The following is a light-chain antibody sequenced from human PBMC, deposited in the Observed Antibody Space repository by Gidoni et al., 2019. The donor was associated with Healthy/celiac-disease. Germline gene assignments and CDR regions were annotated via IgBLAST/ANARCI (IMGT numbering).Light chain of an antibody. V-gene: IGKV1-39*01. J-gene: IGKJ2*01. Sequence: DIQMTPSPSSLSASVGDRVTIPCRASLSISSYLNSYQQKPGKDPKLPIDAASILQSGVPSRFSGSGSGTDLTLTSSSLQPEDFATYYCQQSYSTPYTFGQGTKLEIK. CDR3: QQSYSTPYT. CDR1: LSISSY. CDR2: AAS.